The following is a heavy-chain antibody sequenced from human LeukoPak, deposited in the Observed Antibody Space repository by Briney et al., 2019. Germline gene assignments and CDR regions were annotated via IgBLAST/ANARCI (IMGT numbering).Heavy chain of an antibody. CDR3: AKDVPAAYFDY. Sequence: GGSLRLSCAASGFTFSSYSMNWVRQAPGKGLEWVAFIRSDGSIKYYADSVKGRFTISRDISKNTLYLQVNSLRAEDTAVYFCAKDVPAAYFDYWGQGTLVTVSS. CDR2: IRSDGSIK. J-gene: IGHJ4*02. V-gene: IGHV3-30*02. CDR1: GFTFSSYS. D-gene: IGHD2-2*01.